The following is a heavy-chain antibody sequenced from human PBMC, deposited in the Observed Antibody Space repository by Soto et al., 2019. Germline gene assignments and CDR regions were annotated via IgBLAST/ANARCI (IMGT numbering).Heavy chain of an antibody. V-gene: IGHV4-61*08. CDR1: GGSVSSAAYY. J-gene: IGHJ4*02. CDR2: INHSGST. Sequence: SETLSLTCTVSGGSVSSAAYYWSWIRQPPGKGLEWIGYINHSGSTYYNPSLKSRVTISVDTSKNQFSLKLSSVTAADTAVYYCARGVRWLRYYFDYWGQGTLVTVSS. CDR3: ARGVRWLRYYFDY. D-gene: IGHD5-12*01.